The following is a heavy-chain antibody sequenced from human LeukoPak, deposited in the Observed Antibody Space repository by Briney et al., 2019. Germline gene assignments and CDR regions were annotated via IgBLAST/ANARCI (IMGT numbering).Heavy chain of an antibody. CDR3: ARGLGRSAWDIVVVPASDKDYYCYGMDV. J-gene: IGHJ6*02. V-gene: IGHV1-8*01. CDR2: MNPNSGNT. Sequence: ASVKVSCKASGYTFTSYDINWVRQDTGQGLEWMGWMNPNSGNTGYAQKFQGRVTMTRNTSISTAYMELSSLRSEDTAVYYCARGLGRSAWDIVVVPASDKDYYCYGMDVWGQGTTVTVSS. CDR1: GYTFTSYD. D-gene: IGHD2-2*01.